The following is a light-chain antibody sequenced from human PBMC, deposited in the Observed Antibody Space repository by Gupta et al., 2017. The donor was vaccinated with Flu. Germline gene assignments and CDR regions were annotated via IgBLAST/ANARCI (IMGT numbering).Light chain of an antibody. J-gene: IGLJ2*01. Sequence: VTISCSGSSSNIGSNYVYWYQHLPGTAPKLLIYRNNQRPPGAPDRFSCSKSGTSAALALSGLRSEDEADYYCATWDDSLSGPVVFGGGTKLTVL. CDR1: SSNIGSNY. CDR2: RNN. V-gene: IGLV1-47*01. CDR3: ATWDDSLSGPVV.